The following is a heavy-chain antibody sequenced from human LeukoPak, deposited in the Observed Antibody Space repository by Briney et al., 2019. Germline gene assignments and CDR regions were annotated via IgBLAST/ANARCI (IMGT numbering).Heavy chain of an antibody. CDR2: ISSSATTI. V-gene: IGHV3-48*03. Sequence: GGSLRLSCAASGFTFSSYEMNWFRQAPGKGLEWVSYISSSATTIYYADSVKGRFTISRDNAKNSLYLQMNGLRAEDTVVYYCARDPNGDYIGAFDMWGRGTLVTVSS. CDR1: GFTFSSYE. CDR3: ARDPNGDYIGAFDM. D-gene: IGHD4-17*01. J-gene: IGHJ3*02.